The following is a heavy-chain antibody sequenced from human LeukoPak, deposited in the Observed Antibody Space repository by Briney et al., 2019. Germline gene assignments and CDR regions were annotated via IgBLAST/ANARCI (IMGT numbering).Heavy chain of an antibody. Sequence: ASVKVSCKASGNTFTGYYMHWVRQAPGQGLEWMGWINPNSGGTNYAQKFQGRVTTTRDTSISSAYMELSRLRSDGTAVYYCARRPQYCRGGACYDWGQGTLVTVSS. CDR3: ARRPQYCRGGACYD. CDR1: GNTFTGYY. D-gene: IGHD2-15*01. J-gene: IGHJ4*02. V-gene: IGHV1-2*02. CDR2: INPNSGGT.